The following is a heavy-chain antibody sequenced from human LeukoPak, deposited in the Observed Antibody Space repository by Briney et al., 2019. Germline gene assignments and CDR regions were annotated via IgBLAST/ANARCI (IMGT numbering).Heavy chain of an antibody. CDR2: INHSGST. D-gene: IGHD3-10*01. CDR3: ARGRREYYYGSGRVVPFDY. Sequence: SETLSLTCTVSGGSISSGGYYWSWIRQPPGKGLEWIGEINHSGSTNYNPSLKSRVTISVDTFKDQFSLKLSSVTAADTAVYYCARGRREYYYGSGRVVPFDYWGQGTLVTVSS. J-gene: IGHJ4*02. CDR1: GGSISSGGYY. V-gene: IGHV4-39*07.